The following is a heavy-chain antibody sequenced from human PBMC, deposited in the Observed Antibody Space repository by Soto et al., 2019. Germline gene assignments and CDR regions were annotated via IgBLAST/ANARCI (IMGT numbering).Heavy chain of an antibody. D-gene: IGHD3-16*01. Sequence: SETLSLTCTVSGGSISSGDYYWSWIRQPPGKGLEWIGYIYYSGSTYYNPSLKSRVTISVDTSKNQFSLKLSSVTAADTAVYYCARGGDYGDYCDYWGQGTLVTVSS. V-gene: IGHV4-30-4*01. CDR1: GGSISSGDYY. J-gene: IGHJ4*02. CDR3: ARGGDYGDYCDY. CDR2: IYYSGST.